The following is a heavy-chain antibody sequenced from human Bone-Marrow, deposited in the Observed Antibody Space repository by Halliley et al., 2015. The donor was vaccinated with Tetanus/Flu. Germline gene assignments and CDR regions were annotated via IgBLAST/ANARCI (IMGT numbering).Heavy chain of an antibody. Sequence: TLSLTCTISGGSISGYYWSWIRQSPDKGLEWIGYIYYSGSTNYNPSLKSRVTISVDTSKNQFSLKLTSVTAADSAMYYCARGDQWAVRFDNWGQGALVTVSS. CDR1: GGSISGYY. V-gene: IGHV4-59*01. J-gene: IGHJ4*02. CDR2: IYYSGST. D-gene: IGHD2-8*01. CDR3: ARGDQWAVRFDN.